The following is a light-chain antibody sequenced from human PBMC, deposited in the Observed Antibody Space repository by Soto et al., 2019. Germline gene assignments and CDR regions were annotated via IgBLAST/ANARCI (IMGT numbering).Light chain of an antibody. CDR2: DAS. CDR1: QSVSSSY. Sequence: EIVLTQSPGTLSLSPGERATLSCRASQSVSSSYLAWYQQRPGQAPRIVIFDASSRATGIPDRFSGSGSGTDVTLTISRLEPEDFAVYYCQQYGSSPYTFGQGTKLEIK. V-gene: IGKV3-20*01. CDR3: QQYGSSPYT. J-gene: IGKJ2*01.